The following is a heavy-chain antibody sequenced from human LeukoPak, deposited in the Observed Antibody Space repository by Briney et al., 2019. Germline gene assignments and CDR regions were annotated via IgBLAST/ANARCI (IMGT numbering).Heavy chain of an antibody. D-gene: IGHD3-22*01. CDR1: GITLSNYG. CDR3: AKRGVVIRVILVGFHKEAYYFDS. V-gene: IGHV3-23*01. Sequence: GGSLRLSRAVSGITLSNYGMSWVRQAPGKGLEWVAGISGSAGGTNYADSVKGGFTISRDNSKNTLHLQMNRLRAEDTAVYFCAKRGVVIRVILVGFHKEAYYFDSWGQGALVTVSS. J-gene: IGHJ4*02. CDR2: ISGSAGGT.